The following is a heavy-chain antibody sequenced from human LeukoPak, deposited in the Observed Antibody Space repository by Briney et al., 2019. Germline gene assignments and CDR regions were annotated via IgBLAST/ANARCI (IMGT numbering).Heavy chain of an antibody. Sequence: SVKVSCKASGGTFSSYAISWVRQAPGQGLEWVGGIIPIFGTANYAQKFQGRVTITTDESTSTAYMEPSSLRSEDTAVYYCARAQHIVVVPAAIPVGRNPSYYYYMDVWGKGTTVTVSS. CDR1: GGTFSSYA. J-gene: IGHJ6*03. V-gene: IGHV1-69*05. CDR3: ARAQHIVVVPAAIPVGRNPSYYYYMDV. CDR2: IIPIFGTA. D-gene: IGHD2-2*02.